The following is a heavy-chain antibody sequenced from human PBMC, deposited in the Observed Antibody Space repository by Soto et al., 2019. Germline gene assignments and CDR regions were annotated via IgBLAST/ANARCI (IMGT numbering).Heavy chain of an antibody. CDR2: IYPGDSDT. J-gene: IGHJ6*02. CDR1: GYNYNLHW. Sequence: PGESLKISCRGSGYNYNLHWISWVRQQPGRGLEWMVIIYPGDSDTTYNPSFQGQFTISVDKSINTSYLQWDSLEASDTATYYCARHLRSYDFFQYYYCIDVRGQGPTVTVSS. V-gene: IGHV5-51*01. CDR3: ARHLRSYDFFQYYYCIDV. D-gene: IGHD3-16*01.